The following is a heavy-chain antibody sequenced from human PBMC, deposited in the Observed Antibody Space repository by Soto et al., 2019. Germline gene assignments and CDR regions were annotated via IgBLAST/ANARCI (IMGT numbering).Heavy chain of an antibody. CDR2: IYYSGST. V-gene: IGHV4-59*01. D-gene: IGHD4-17*01. CDR1: GGSISSYY. CDR3: ARDFRNDYEAFFDY. Sequence: SETLSLTCTVSGGSISSYYWSWIRQPPGKGLEWIGYIYYSGSTNYNPSLKSRVTISVDTSKNQFSLKLSSVTAADTAVYYCARDFRNDYEAFFDYWGQGTLVTVSS. J-gene: IGHJ4*02.